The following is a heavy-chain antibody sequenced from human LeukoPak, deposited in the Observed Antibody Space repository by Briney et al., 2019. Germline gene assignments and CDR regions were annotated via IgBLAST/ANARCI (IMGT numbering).Heavy chain of an antibody. D-gene: IGHD1-26*01. Sequence: ASVKVSCKASGYIFTNYYIQWVRQAPGQGLEWMGMISPNSGGTTYAQRFHGRFTVTRDTSTSSVYMELSSLTSEDTAVYYCARGNHLVGATTFDYWGQGTLVTVSS. CDR1: GYIFTNYY. J-gene: IGHJ4*02. V-gene: IGHV1-46*01. CDR3: ARGNHLVGATTFDY. CDR2: ISPNSGGT.